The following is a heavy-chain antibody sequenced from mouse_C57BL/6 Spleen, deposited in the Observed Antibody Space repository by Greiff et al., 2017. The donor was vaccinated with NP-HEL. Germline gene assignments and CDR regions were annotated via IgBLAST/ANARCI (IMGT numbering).Heavy chain of an antibody. V-gene: IGHV2-9-1*01. J-gene: IGHJ1*03. CDR3: ARNPLYYYGSSSYWYFDV. D-gene: IGHD1-1*01. CDR1: GFSLTSYA. CDR2: IWTGGGT. Sequence: QVQLQQSGPGLVAPSQSLSITCTVSGFSLTSYAISWVRQPPGKGLEWLGVIWTGGGTNYNSALKSRLSISKDNSKSQVFLKMNSLQTDDTARYYCARNPLYYYGSSSYWYFDVWGTGTTVTVSS.